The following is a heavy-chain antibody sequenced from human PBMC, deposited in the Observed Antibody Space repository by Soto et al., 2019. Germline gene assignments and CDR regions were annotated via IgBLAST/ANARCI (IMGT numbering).Heavy chain of an antibody. Sequence: GASVKVSCKASGYTFTSYYMHWVRQAPGQGLEWMGIINPSGGSTSYAQKFQGRVTMTRDTSTSTVYMELSSLRSEDTAVYYCAVTYGSGSYIPTRKYSSYDYPLYFDYWGQGTLVTVSS. CDR1: GYTFTSYY. D-gene: IGHD3-10*01. CDR3: AVTYGSGSYIPTRKYSSYDYPLYFDY. J-gene: IGHJ4*02. CDR2: INPSGGST. V-gene: IGHV1-46*01.